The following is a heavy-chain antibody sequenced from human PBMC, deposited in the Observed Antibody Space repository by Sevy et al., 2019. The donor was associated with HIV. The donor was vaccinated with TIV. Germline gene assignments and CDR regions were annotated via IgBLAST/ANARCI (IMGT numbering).Heavy chain of an antibody. CDR1: GFTFSTYS. V-gene: IGHV3-74*01. D-gene: IGHD2-2*01. Sequence: GGSLRLSCAASGFTFSTYSMNWVRQAPGKGLVWVSRIKTDGSSRDSADSVKGRFFISRDNAKNLVYLQMDSLRAEDTAVYYCAREGDTVLVPTAVDAFDFWGQGTMVTVSS. CDR3: AREGDTVLVPTAVDAFDF. CDR2: IKTDGSSR. J-gene: IGHJ3*01.